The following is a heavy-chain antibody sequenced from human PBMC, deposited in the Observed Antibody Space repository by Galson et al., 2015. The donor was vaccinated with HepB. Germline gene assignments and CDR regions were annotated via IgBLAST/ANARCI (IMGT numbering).Heavy chain of an antibody. Sequence: SLRLSCAASGFTFSSYAMSWVRQAPGKGLEWVSAISGSGGYTYYADSVKGRFTSRDNSKNTLYLQMNSLRAEDTAVYYCAKDGGGDRYWYFDLWGRGTLVTVSS. J-gene: IGHJ2*01. CDR3: AKDGGGDRYWYFDL. D-gene: IGHD2-21*01. CDR1: GFTFSSYA. CDR2: ISGSGGYT. V-gene: IGHV3-23*01.